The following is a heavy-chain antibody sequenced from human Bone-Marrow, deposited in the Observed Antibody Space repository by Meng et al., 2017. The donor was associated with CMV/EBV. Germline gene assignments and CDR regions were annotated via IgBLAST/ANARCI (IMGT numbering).Heavy chain of an antibody. CDR2: IYSCGST. CDR1: GFTVSSNY. D-gene: IGHD6-19*01. V-gene: IGHV3-66*02. CDR3: ASGVAVAGEYYFDY. Sequence: GGSLRLSCAASGFTVSSNYMSWVRQAPGKGLEWVSVIYSCGSTYYADSVKGRFTISRDTSKNTLYLQINSLRADDTAVYYCASGVAVAGEYYFDYWGQGTLVTFSS. J-gene: IGHJ4*02.